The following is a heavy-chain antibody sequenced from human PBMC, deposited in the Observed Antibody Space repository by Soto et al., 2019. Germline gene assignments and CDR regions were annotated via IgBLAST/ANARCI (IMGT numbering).Heavy chain of an antibody. CDR2: IYYSGST. J-gene: IGHJ4*02. V-gene: IGHV4-31*03. CDR1: GGSISSGGYY. D-gene: IGHD4-4*01. Sequence: SETLSLTCTVSGGSISSGGYYWSWIRQHPGKGLEWIGYIYYSGSTYYNPSLKSRVTISVDTSKNQFSLKLSSVTAADTAVYHCARSGGDYSNYPSDYWGQGTLVTVSS. CDR3: ARSGGDYSNYPSDY.